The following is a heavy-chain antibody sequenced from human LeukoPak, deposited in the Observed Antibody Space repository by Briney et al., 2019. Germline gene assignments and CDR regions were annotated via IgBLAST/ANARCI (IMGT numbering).Heavy chain of an antibody. J-gene: IGHJ2*01. CDR1: GFIFSPYW. CDR2: MKEDGGEK. D-gene: IGHD2-8*02. Sequence: PGGSLRLSCAASGFIFSPYWLTWVRQAPGMGLEWVANMKEDGGEKFYVDSVRGRFTISRDNAKNSLYPQMNSLRVEDTGVYYCARVRTEWYIDLWGRGTLVTVST. V-gene: IGHV3-7*01. CDR3: ARVRTEWYIDL.